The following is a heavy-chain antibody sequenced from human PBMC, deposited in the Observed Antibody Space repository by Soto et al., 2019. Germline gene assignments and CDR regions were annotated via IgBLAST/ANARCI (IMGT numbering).Heavy chain of an antibody. CDR3: ARHSPPYCSGGSCYLFDY. CDR2: IHYSGST. J-gene: IGHJ4*02. CDR1: GGSISSSSYY. Sequence: SETLSLTCTVSGGSISSSSYYWGWIRQPPGKGLEWIGSIHYSGSTYYNPSLKSRVTISVDTSKNQFSLKLSSVTASDTAVYYCARHSPPYCSGGSCYLFDYWGQGALVTVSS. V-gene: IGHV4-39*01. D-gene: IGHD2-15*01.